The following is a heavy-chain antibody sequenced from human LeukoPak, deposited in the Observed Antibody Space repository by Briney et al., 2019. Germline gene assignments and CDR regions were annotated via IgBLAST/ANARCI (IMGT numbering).Heavy chain of an antibody. Sequence: ASVKVSCKASDYTFTNYGISWVRQAPGQGLEWMGWISAYNGKTYYAQKFQGRVTMTTDTSTSTAYMELRSLRSDDTAVYYCARDGSGSYSPTAPTEIYGMDVWGQGTTVTVSS. CDR1: DYTFTNYG. D-gene: IGHD3-10*01. CDR2: ISAYNGKT. CDR3: ARDGSGSYSPTAPTEIYGMDV. V-gene: IGHV1-18*01. J-gene: IGHJ6*02.